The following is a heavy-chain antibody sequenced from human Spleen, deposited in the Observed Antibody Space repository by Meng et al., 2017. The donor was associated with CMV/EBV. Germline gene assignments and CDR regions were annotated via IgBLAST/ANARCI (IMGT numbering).Heavy chain of an antibody. CDR1: GVSISGYY. CDR3: ARKRLELRAQGAFDI. D-gene: IGHD1-7*01. V-gene: IGHV4-34*01. Sequence: SETLSLTCTVSGVSISGYYWSWIRQPPGKGLEWIGEINHSGSTNYNPSLKSRVTISVDKSKNQFSLKLSSVTAADTAVYYCARKRLELRAQGAFDIWGQGTMVTVSS. CDR2: INHSGST. J-gene: IGHJ3*02.